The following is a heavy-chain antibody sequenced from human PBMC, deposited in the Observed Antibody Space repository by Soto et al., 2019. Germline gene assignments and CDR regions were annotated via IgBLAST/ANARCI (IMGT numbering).Heavy chain of an antibody. CDR1: GFPLEKYG. J-gene: IGHJ5*02. V-gene: IGHV3-21*01. CDR2: ISFSGDYI. D-gene: IGHD2-15*01. Sequence: PGGSLRLSCAVSGFPLEKYGMNWVRQAPGKGLEWVSSISFSGDYIYYADSVKGRFTISRDNARNSLYLQMNRLGVDDTALYFCAREFCRGGNCYTYYFDPWGQGIPVTVSS. CDR3: AREFCRGGNCYTYYFDP.